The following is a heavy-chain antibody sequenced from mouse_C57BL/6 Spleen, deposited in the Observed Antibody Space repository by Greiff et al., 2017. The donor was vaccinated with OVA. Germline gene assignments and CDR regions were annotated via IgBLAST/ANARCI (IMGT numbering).Heavy chain of an antibody. Sequence: QVQLQQSGPELVKPGASVKLSCKASGYTFTSYDINWVKQRPGQGLEWIGWIYPRDGSTKYNEKFKGKATLTVDTSSSTAYMELHRLTSEDSAVYFCARRGDYGSSFPFAYWGQGTLVTVSA. V-gene: IGHV1-85*01. CDR3: ARRGDYGSSFPFAY. J-gene: IGHJ3*01. CDR1: GYTFTSYD. D-gene: IGHD1-1*01. CDR2: IYPRDGST.